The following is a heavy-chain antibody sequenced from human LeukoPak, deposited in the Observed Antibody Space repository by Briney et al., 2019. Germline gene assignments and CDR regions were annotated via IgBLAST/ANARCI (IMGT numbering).Heavy chain of an antibody. CDR1: GFTFSSSA. CDR3: VKEVSSWYGSWFDP. Sequence: GGSLRLSCAASGFTFSSSAMSWVRQVPGKGLEWVSGISASGGSAYYADSVRGRFTISRDNSKNTLYLQMNSLRAEDTAVYYCVKEVSSWYGSWFDPWGQGTLVTVSS. J-gene: IGHJ5*02. V-gene: IGHV3-23*01. D-gene: IGHD6-13*01. CDR2: ISASGGSA.